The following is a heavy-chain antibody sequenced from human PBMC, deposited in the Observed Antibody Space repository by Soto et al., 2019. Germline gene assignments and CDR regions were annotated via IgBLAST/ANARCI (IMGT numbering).Heavy chain of an antibody. V-gene: IGHV3-11*06. D-gene: IGHD2-21*02. CDR2: ISSSGGYR. J-gene: IGHJ5*02. CDR1: GFTFRDYY. Sequence: EGSLRLSCAASGFTFRDYYMSWIRQAPGKGLEWISYISSSGGYRNYAASVKGRFTISRDNVKKSVYLEMKSLGAEDTAVYYCARDRGPPKTLLLFDACGQGTLVTVSS. CDR3: ARDRGPPKTLLLFDA.